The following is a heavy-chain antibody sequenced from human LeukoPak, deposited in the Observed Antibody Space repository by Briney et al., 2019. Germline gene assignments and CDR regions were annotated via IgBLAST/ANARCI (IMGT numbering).Heavy chain of an antibody. CDR3: ARVPVRDGYNYYYYGMDV. D-gene: IGHD5-24*01. Sequence: ASVTVSCKASGYTFTGYYMHWVRQAPGQGLEWMGWINPNSGGTNYAQKFQGRVPMTRDTSISTAYLELSRLRSDDTAVYYCARVPVRDGYNYYYYGMDVWGQGTTVTVSS. J-gene: IGHJ6*02. CDR1: GYTFTGYY. CDR2: INPNSGGT. V-gene: IGHV1-2*02.